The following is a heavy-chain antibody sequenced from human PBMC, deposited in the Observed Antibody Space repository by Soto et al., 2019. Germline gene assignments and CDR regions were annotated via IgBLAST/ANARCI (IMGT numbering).Heavy chain of an antibody. CDR1: GGSISSYY. CDR3: ARVASSGWPFDY. V-gene: IGHV4-59*01. CDR2: IYYSGST. D-gene: IGHD6-19*01. J-gene: IGHJ4*02. Sequence: SETLSLTCTVSGGSISSYYWSWIRQPPGKGLEWIGYIYYSGSTNYNPSLKSRVTISVDTSKNQFSLKLSSVTAADTAVYYCARVASSGWPFDYWGQGTLVTVSS.